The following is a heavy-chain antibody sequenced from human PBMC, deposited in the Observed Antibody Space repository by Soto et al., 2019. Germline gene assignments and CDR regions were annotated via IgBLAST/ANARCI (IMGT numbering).Heavy chain of an antibody. CDR2: ICYSGST. J-gene: IGHJ5*02. CDR1: GGSISSGGYY. D-gene: IGHD6-13*01. Sequence: PSETLSLTCTVSGGSISSGGYYWSWIRQHPGKGLEWIGYICYSGSTYYNPSLKSRVTISVDTSKNQFSLKLSSVTAADTAVYYCARMAATDMYNWFDPWGQGTLVTVSS. CDR3: ARMAATDMYNWFDP. V-gene: IGHV4-31*03.